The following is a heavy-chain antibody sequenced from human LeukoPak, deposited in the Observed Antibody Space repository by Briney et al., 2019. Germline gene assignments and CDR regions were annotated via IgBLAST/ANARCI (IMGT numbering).Heavy chain of an antibody. CDR1: GGTFSSYA. V-gene: IGHV1-69*01. Sequence: SVKVSCKASGGTFSSYAISWVRQAPGQGLEWMGGIIPIFGTANYAQKFQGRVTITADESTSTAYMELSSLRSEDTAVYYCARSGYYYGSGSYYHPYFDYWGQGTLVTVSS. CDR3: ARSGYYYGSGSYYHPYFDY. CDR2: IIPIFGTA. D-gene: IGHD3-10*01. J-gene: IGHJ4*02.